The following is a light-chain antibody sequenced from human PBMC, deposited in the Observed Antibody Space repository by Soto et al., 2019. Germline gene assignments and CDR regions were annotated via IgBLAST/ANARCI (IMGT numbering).Light chain of an antibody. CDR2: EVS. Sequence: QSVLTQPASVSGSPGQSVTISCTGTNSDVGAYNFVSWYQQHPGKAPKVMIYEVSNRPSGISNRFSASKSGNTASLTISGLQAEDEADYYCSSFTSSSTQVFGGGTKLTVL. J-gene: IGLJ3*02. CDR1: NSDVGAYNF. CDR3: SSFTSSSTQV. V-gene: IGLV2-14*01.